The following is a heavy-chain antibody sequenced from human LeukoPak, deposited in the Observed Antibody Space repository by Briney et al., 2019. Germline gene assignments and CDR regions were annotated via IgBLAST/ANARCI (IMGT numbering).Heavy chain of an antibody. CDR3: ASLASDIVVVVAANHDAFDI. J-gene: IGHJ3*02. CDR2: ISYDGSNK. CDR1: GFTFSSYA. Sequence: GRSLRLSCAASGFTFSSYAMHWVRQAPGKGLEWVAVISYDGSNKYHADSVKGRFTISRDNSKNTLYLQMNSLRAEDTAVYYCASLASDIVVVVAANHDAFDIWGQGTMVTVSS. V-gene: IGHV3-30*01. D-gene: IGHD2-15*01.